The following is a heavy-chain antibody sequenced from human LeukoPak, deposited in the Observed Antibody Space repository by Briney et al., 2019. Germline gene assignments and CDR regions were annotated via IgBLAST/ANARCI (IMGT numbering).Heavy chain of an antibody. CDR2: ISGSGDNT. Sequence: GGSLRLSCAASRFTFDTYAMSWVRQAPGKGLEWVSTISGSGDNTYYADSVKGRFTISRDNSKTTLYLQMNCLTAEDTAVYHCAKSREAARYYFDYWGQGTLVTVSS. D-gene: IGHD5-24*01. J-gene: IGHJ4*02. CDR3: AKSREAARYYFDY. V-gene: IGHV3-23*01. CDR1: RFTFDTYA.